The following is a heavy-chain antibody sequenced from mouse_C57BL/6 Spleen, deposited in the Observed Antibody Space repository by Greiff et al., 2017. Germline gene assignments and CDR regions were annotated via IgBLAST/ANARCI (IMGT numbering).Heavy chain of an antibody. Sequence: QVQLQQPGAELVRPGTSVKLSCKASGYTFTSYWMHWVKQRPGQGLEWIGVIDPSDSYTNYNQKFKGKATLTVDTSSSTAYMQLSSLTSEDSAVYDCARRDGYYGYFDVWGTGTTVTVSS. CDR1: GYTFTSYW. J-gene: IGHJ1*03. CDR3: ARRDGYYGYFDV. CDR2: IDPSDSYT. D-gene: IGHD2-3*01. V-gene: IGHV1-59*01.